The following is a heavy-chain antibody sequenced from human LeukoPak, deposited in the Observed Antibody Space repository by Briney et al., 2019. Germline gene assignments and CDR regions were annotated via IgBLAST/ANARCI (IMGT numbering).Heavy chain of an antibody. D-gene: IGHD6-6*01. Sequence: SETLSLTCTVSGGSISSGYYWGWIRQPPGKGLEWIGSIYHSGSTYYNPSLKSRVTISVDTSKNQFSLKLSSVTAADTAVYYCARDLGIAARPDYWGQGTLVTVSS. V-gene: IGHV4-38-2*02. CDR3: ARDLGIAARPDY. J-gene: IGHJ4*02. CDR1: GGSISSGYY. CDR2: IYHSGST.